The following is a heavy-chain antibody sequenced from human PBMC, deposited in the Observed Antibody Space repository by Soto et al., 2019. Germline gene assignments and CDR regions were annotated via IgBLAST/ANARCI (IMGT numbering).Heavy chain of an antibody. CDR2: IKQDGSEK. D-gene: IGHD3-10*01. J-gene: IGHJ5*02. CDR1: GFTFSSYW. Sequence: GGSLRLSYAASGFTFSSYWMSWVRQAPGKGLEWVANIKQDGSEKYYVDSEKGRFTISRDNAKNSLYLQMNSLRAEDTAVYYCARVNQYYDGSGSYYLWFDPWGQGTLVTVSS. V-gene: IGHV3-7*01. CDR3: ARVNQYYDGSGSYYLWFDP.